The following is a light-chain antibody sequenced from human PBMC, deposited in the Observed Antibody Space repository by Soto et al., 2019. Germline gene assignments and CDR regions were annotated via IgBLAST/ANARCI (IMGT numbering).Light chain of an antibody. CDR1: SSNIGSNT. V-gene: IGLV1-44*01. J-gene: IGLJ2*01. Sequence: QSVLTQPPSASGTPGQRVTISCSGSSSNIGSNTVNWYQQLPGTAPKLLIYSGSQRPSGVPDRFSGSKSGTSASLAISGLQSEDEADYYCAAWDDSLNGVVFGGGTKLTVL. CDR3: AAWDDSLNGVV. CDR2: SGS.